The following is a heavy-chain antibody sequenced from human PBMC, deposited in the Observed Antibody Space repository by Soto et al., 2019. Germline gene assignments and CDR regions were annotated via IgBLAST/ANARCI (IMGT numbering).Heavy chain of an antibody. J-gene: IGHJ6*02. V-gene: IGHV3-7*01. CDR1: GFTFSSYW. Sequence: PGGSLRLSCADSGFTFSSYWMSWVRKAPGQGLEWVANVKYDGSQTYYVGSVKGRFTISRDNAKNSLYLQMNSLRAEDTAVYYCTRDFQGPLDYGMDVWGQGTTVTVSS. D-gene: IGHD1-1*01. CDR2: VKYDGSQT. CDR3: TRDFQGPLDYGMDV.